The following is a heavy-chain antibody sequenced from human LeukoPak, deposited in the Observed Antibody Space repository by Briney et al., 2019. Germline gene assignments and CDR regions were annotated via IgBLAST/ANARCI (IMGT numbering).Heavy chain of an antibody. J-gene: IGHJ6*03. V-gene: IGHV3-21*04. D-gene: IGHD6-13*01. Sequence: GGSLRLSCAASGFTFSSYSMNWVRQAPGKGLEWVSSISSSSSYIYYADSVKGRFTISRDNAKNSLYLQMNSLRAEDTALYYCARAYSSSYYYYMDVWGKGTTVTVSS. CDR1: GFTFSSYS. CDR2: ISSSSSYI. CDR3: ARAYSSSYYYYMDV.